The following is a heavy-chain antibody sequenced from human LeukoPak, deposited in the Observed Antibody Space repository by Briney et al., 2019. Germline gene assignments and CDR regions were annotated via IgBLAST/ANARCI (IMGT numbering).Heavy chain of an antibody. V-gene: IGHV1-2*02. Sequence: ASVKVSCKASGYTFTGYYMHWVRQAPGQGLEWVGWINPNSGGTNYAQKFQGRVTMTRDTSISTAYMELSRLRSDDTAVYYCVRLYYYDSSGSRGFDYWGQGTLVTVSS. D-gene: IGHD3-22*01. CDR1: GYTFTGYY. J-gene: IGHJ4*02. CDR2: INPNSGGT. CDR3: VRLYYYDSSGSRGFDY.